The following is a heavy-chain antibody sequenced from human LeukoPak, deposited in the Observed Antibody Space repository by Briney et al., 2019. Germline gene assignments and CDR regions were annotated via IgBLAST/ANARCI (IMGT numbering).Heavy chain of an antibody. V-gene: IGHV4-59*01. Sequence: VKPSGAPFPPRIVSWGSLNSYYWEWVPAPPGKGPGGGGDIYYTGSTNYNPSLKSRVTFSVDTSKNQFSLNLSSVTAADTAVYYCARGIAARLPGYYYYMDVWGKGTTVTVSS. J-gene: IGHJ6*03. CDR1: WGSLNSYY. CDR2: IYYTGST. CDR3: ARGIAARLPGYYYYMDV. D-gene: IGHD6-6*01.